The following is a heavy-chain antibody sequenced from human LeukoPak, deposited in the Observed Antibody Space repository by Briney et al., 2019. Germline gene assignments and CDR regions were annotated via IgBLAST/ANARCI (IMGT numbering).Heavy chain of an antibody. D-gene: IGHD1-1*01. CDR3: VKGETRTSVTGFHS. J-gene: IGHJ4*02. CDR1: GFTVSRYE. CDR2: ISGNRAHI. Sequence: GGSLRLSCAASGFTVSRYEMNWVRQAPGKGLEWVSSISGNRAHIVYPDSVRGRFTVSRDDAQRSVHLQMNSLRDEDTAVYYCVKGETRTSVTGFHSCGQGTLVTVSS. V-gene: IGHV3-21*01.